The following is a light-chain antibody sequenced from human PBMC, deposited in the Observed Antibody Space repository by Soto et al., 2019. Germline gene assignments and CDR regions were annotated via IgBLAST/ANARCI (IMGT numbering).Light chain of an antibody. J-gene: IGKJ1*01. CDR3: HQYNNWGT. CDR2: GGS. CDR1: QSVSSN. V-gene: IGKV3-15*01. Sequence: EIVMTQSPATLSVSPGERATLSCRASQSVSSNLAWYQQKPGQAPRLLIYGGSTRATGIPARFGGSGSGTEFTLTISSLQSEDFAVYYCHQYNNWGTFGQGTKVEIK.